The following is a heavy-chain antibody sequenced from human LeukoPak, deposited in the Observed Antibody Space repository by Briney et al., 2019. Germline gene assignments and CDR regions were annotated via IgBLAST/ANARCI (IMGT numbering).Heavy chain of an antibody. Sequence: SETLSLTCTVSGGSISSSSYYWGGIRPPPGLGLEWIGSIYYSGTTYYNPSLKSRVTISVDTSKSQFSLKLSSVTAADTAIYYCARPTVGATRGLDYWGQGILVTVSS. CDR1: GGSISSSSYY. D-gene: IGHD1-26*01. J-gene: IGHJ4*02. V-gene: IGHV4-39*01. CDR3: ARPTVGATRGLDY. CDR2: IYYSGTT.